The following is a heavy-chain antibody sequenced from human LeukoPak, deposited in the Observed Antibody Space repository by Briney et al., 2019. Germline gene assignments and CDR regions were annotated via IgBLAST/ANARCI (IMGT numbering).Heavy chain of an antibody. D-gene: IGHD2-15*01. CDR2: IKSDGSST. J-gene: IGHJ4*02. V-gene: IGHV3-74*01. Sequence: GGSLRLSCAASGFTFSGCWMHWVRQAPGKGLVWVSRIKSDGSSTTYADSVKGRFTISRDNAKNTLYLEMNSLRAEDTAVYYCARTFAAAHIDYWGQGTLVTVSS. CDR3: ARTFAAAHIDY. CDR1: GFTFSGCW.